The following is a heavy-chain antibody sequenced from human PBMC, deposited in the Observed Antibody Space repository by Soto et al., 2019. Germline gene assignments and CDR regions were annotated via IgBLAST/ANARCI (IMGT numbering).Heavy chain of an antibody. J-gene: IGHJ1*01. D-gene: IGHD6-13*01. CDR3: AREMKQLVQEGFLQH. Sequence: GGSLRLSCAASGFTFSSYTMHWVRQAPGKGLEWVSSISTGSSYIYYADSLKGRFTISRDNAGNSLYLQMNSLRAEDTAVYYCAREMKQLVQEGFLQHWGQGTLVTVSS. CDR2: ISTGSSYI. V-gene: IGHV3-21*01. CDR1: GFTFSSYT.